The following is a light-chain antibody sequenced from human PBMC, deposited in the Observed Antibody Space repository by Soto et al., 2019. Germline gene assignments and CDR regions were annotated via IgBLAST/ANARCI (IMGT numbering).Light chain of an antibody. V-gene: IGKV3-15*01. J-gene: IGKJ3*01. CDR2: GGF. CDR1: QTLRNK. Sequence: IVLTQSPGTLSVSPGERVILSCRASQTLRNKLAWYQQKPGQAPRLLIYGGFTRATGIPARFSGSGSGTEFTLTSNRPQSVDFAIYYVQQHNAWPLTFGPGTKLDLK. CDR3: QQHNAWPLT.